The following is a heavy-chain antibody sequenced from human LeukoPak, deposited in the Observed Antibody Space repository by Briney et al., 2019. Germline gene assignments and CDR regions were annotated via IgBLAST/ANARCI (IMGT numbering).Heavy chain of an antibody. CDR2: ISSSGSTI. CDR1: GFTFSDYY. D-gene: IGHD4-17*01. Sequence: GGSLRLSCAASGFTFSDYYMSWIRQAPGKGLEWVSYISSSGSTIYYADSVKGRFTISRDNAKNSLYLQMNSLRAEDTAVYYCARVETTENYYYYMDVWGKGTTVTVSS. V-gene: IGHV3-11*04. CDR3: ARVETTENYYYYMDV. J-gene: IGHJ6*03.